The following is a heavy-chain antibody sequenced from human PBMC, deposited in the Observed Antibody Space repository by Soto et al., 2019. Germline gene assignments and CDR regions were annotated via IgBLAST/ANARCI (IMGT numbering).Heavy chain of an antibody. D-gene: IGHD2-21*01. Sequence: GGSLRLSCAASGFTFSSYAMHWVRQAPGKGLEWVAVISYDGSNKYYADSAKGRFTISRDNSKNTLYLQMNSLRAEDTAVYYCARDLVVTASTYYFDYWGQGTLVTVSS. CDR2: ISYDGSNK. CDR3: ARDLVVTASTYYFDY. CDR1: GFTFSSYA. J-gene: IGHJ4*02. V-gene: IGHV3-30-3*01.